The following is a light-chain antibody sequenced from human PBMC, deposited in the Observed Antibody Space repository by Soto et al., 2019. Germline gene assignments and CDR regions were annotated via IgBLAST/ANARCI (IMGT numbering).Light chain of an antibody. V-gene: IGLV2-14*03. Sequence: QSVLTQPASVSGSPGQSITIACTGTSSDVGDNNYVSWYQHHPGKAPKLMIYDVTHRPSGISNRFSGSKSGNTASLAISGLQPEDEAEYYCSSYTSSDTLYVFGTGTKVTVL. CDR1: SSDVGDNNY. CDR3: SSYTSSDTLYV. CDR2: DVT. J-gene: IGLJ1*01.